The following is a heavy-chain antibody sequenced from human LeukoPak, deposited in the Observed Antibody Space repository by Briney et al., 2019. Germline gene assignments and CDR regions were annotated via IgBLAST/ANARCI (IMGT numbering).Heavy chain of an antibody. CDR2: ISRSSSYT. CDR1: GFTFSSYS. V-gene: IGHV3-21*04. J-gene: IGHJ4*02. D-gene: IGHD6-19*01. Sequence: GGSLRLSCAASGFTFSSYSMNWVRQAPGKGLEWISTISRSSSYTNYADSVKGRFSISRDNAKNSLYLQMNSLGAEDTAVYYCAGGIAVAGTGFFDYWGQGTLVTVSS. CDR3: AGGIAVAGTGFFDY.